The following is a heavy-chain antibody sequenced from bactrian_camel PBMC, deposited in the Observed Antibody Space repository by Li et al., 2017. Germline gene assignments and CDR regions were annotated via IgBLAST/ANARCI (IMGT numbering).Heavy chain of an antibody. D-gene: IGHD5*01. J-gene: IGHJ4*01. V-gene: IGHV3S54*01. CDR2: INTGRGST. CDR1: GRTDSSMC. Sequence: HVQLVESGGGSVQAGGSLRLSCAASGRTDSSMCMGWFRQAPGKEREGVASINTGRGSTTYADSVKGRFTISQDNAKNTVYLQMDSLKPEDTAMYYYAADEYNLGLARSYTYWGQGTQVTVS. CDR3: AADEYNLGLARSYTY.